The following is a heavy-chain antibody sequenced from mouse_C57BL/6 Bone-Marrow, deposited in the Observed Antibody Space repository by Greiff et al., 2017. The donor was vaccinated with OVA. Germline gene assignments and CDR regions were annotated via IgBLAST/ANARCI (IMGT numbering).Heavy chain of an antibody. CDR1: GFTFSDYG. CDR2: ISSGSSTL. V-gene: IGHV5-17*01. J-gene: IGHJ4*01. Sequence: EVKLMESGGGLVKPGGSLKLSCAASGFTFSDYGMHWVRQAPEKGLEWVAYISSGSSTLYYADTVKGRFTISRDNAKNTLSLQMTSLRSEDTAMYYCARPRYDGHYAMDYWGQGTSVTVSS. CDR3: ARPRYDGHYAMDY. D-gene: IGHD2-3*01.